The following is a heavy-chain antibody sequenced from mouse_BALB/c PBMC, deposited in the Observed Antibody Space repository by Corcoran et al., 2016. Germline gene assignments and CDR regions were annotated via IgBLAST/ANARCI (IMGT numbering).Heavy chain of an antibody. CDR3: ARWTVPY. CDR1: GYTFTNYG. CDR2: INTYTGEP. D-gene: IGHD1-1*01. Sequence: QIQLVQSGPELKKPGETVKISCKASGYTFTNYGMNWVKQAPGKGLKWMGWINTYTGEPTYADDFKGRFAFSLETSASTAYLQINNLKNEDMATYVCARWTVPYWGQGTLVTVSA. J-gene: IGHJ3*01. V-gene: IGHV9-1*02.